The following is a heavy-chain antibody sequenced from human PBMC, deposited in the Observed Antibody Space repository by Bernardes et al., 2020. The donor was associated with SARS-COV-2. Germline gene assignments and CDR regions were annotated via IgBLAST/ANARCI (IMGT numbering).Heavy chain of an antibody. CDR1: GFTFSSYD. J-gene: IGHJ3*02. CDR2: IGTAGDK. D-gene: IGHD3-22*01. Sequence: GGSLRLSCAASGFTFSSYDMHWVRQATGKGLEWVSAIGTAGDKNYPGAVKGRFTISRENAKNSLYLQMKSLRAGDTAVYYCARWGRGYYDSDVAFDIWGQGTMVTVSS. V-gene: IGHV3-13*01. CDR3: ARWGRGYYDSDVAFDI.